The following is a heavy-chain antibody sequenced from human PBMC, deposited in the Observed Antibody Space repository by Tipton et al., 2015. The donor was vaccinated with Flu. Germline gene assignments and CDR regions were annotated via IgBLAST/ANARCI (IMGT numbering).Heavy chain of an antibody. Sequence: SLRLSCAASGFTFSDYYMRWIRQAPGKGLECISYISSSGSTIYYADSVKGRFTISRDNAKNSLYLQMNSLRAEDTAVYYCARDGNYDLVGAFDIWGQGTMVTVSS. D-gene: IGHD3-22*01. V-gene: IGHV3-11*01. CDR2: ISSSGSTI. J-gene: IGHJ3*02. CDR3: ARDGNYDLVGAFDI. CDR1: GFTFSDYY.